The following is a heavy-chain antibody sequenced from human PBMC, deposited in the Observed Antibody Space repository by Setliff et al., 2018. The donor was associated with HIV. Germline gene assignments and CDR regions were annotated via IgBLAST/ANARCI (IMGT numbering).Heavy chain of an antibody. J-gene: IGHJ4*02. V-gene: IGHV1-18*01. CDR1: GYIFTGFG. Sequence: ASVKVSCKTSGYIFTGFGLTWERQAPGQGLEWMGWISAYNGNRNYAQKVQDRVTMTTDTSTRTAYMEPRSLRSDDTAVYYCVRDESSYYDSSGYLVFDHWGQGTLVTVSS. D-gene: IGHD3-22*01. CDR2: ISAYNGNR. CDR3: VRDESSYYDSSGYLVFDH.